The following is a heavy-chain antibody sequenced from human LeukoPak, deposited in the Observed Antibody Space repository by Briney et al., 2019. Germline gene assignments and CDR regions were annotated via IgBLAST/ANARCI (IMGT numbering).Heavy chain of an antibody. CDR1: GFTFDDYA. CDR2: ISWNSGSI. Sequence: GGSLRLSCAASGFTFDDYAMHWVRQAPGKGLEWVSGISWNSGSIGCADSVKGRFTISRDNAKNSLYLQMNSLRAEDTALYYCAKARGGYSYGFSSIYYYYGMDVWGQGTTVTVSS. J-gene: IGHJ6*02. D-gene: IGHD5-18*01. V-gene: IGHV3-9*01. CDR3: AKARGGYSYGFSSIYYYYGMDV.